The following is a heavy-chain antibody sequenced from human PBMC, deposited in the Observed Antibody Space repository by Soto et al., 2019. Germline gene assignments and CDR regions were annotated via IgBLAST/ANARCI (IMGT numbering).Heavy chain of an antibody. V-gene: IGHV3-30*04. CDR2: ISYDGSNK. J-gene: IGHJ2*01. CDR1: GFTFSSYA. D-gene: IGHD7-27*01. CDR3: ARAPNWGYWYFDL. Sequence: GGSLRLSCAASGFTFSSYAMHWVRQAPGKGLEWVAVISYDGSNKYYADSVKGRFTISRDNSKNTLYLQMNSLRAEDTAVYYCARAPNWGYWYFDLWGRGTLVTVSS.